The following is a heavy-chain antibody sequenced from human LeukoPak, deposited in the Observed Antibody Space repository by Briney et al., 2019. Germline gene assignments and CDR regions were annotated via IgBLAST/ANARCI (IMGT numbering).Heavy chain of an antibody. V-gene: IGHV1-46*01. D-gene: IGHD7-27*01. CDR3: ARGSDWGRYDAFDI. CDR1: GYTFSSYY. J-gene: IGHJ3*02. Sequence: ASVKVSCKASGYTFSSYYIHWMRQAPGQGLEWMAIINPGGGNTNYAQKFQGIVTVTRDTSTSTVYVEVSSMRSDDAAVYYWARGSDWGRYDAFDIWGQGTMVTVSS. CDR2: INPGGGNT.